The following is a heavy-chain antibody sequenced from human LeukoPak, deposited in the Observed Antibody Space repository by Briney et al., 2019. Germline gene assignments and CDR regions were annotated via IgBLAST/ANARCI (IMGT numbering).Heavy chain of an antibody. V-gene: IGHV4-59*01. CDR3: ARARDGHINNWFDP. Sequence: SETLSLTCTGSGGSINSYYWSWLRQPPGKGLEGFGYIYYSGSTNYNPSLKSRVTISVDTSKNQFSLKMNSVTAADTAVYYCARARDGHINNWFDPWGQGTLVTVSS. CDR2: IYYSGST. D-gene: IGHD5-24*01. J-gene: IGHJ5*02. CDR1: GGSINSYY.